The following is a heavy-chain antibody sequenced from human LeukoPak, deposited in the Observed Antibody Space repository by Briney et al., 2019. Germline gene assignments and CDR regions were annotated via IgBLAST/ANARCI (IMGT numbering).Heavy chain of an antibody. D-gene: IGHD3-3*01. CDR1: GGTFSSYA. CDR2: IIPIFGTA. Sequence: GASVKVSCKASGGTFSSYAISWVRQAPGQGLEWMGGIIPIFGTANYAQKFQGRVTITADESTGTAYMELSSLRSEDTAVYYCARDLDYDFWSGPTTGIHAFDIWGQGTMVTVSS. V-gene: IGHV1-69*13. J-gene: IGHJ3*02. CDR3: ARDLDYDFWSGPTTGIHAFDI.